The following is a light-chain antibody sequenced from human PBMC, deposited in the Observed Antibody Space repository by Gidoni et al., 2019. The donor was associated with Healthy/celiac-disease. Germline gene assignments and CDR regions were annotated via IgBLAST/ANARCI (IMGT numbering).Light chain of an antibody. V-gene: IGKV1-27*01. CDR3: QKYNSAPRT. CDR1: QGISNY. J-gene: IGKJ1*01. CDR2: AAS. Sequence: DIQLTHSPSFLSASVGDRVTITCRAGQGISNYLAWYQQKPGKVPKLLIYAASTLQSGVPSRFSGSGYGTDFTLTISSLQPEDVATYYCQKYNSAPRTFGQGTKVEIK.